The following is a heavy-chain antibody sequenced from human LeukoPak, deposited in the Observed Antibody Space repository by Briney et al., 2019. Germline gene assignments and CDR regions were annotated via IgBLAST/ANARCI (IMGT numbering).Heavy chain of an antibody. CDR3: ARAAYNSSPDY. D-gene: IGHD6-13*01. CDR2: ISPSSSDI. V-gene: IGHV3-48*02. CDR1: GFTFSSYS. J-gene: IGHJ4*02. Sequence: GGSLRLSCAASGFTFSSYSMNWVRQAPGKGPEWVSYISPSSSDIFYADSVKGRFTISRDNAKSALYLHMSSLRDEDTAAYYCARAAYNSSPDYWGQGTLVTVSS.